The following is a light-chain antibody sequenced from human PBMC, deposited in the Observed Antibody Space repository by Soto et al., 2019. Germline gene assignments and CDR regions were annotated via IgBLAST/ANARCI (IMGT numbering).Light chain of an antibody. Sequence: QAVVTQPASVSGSPGQSITISCTGTSADVGSYNLVSWYQQHPGKAPKVMIYEVSKRPSGISNRFSGSKSGNTASLTISGLQAEDEADYYCCSYVGTTTFVIFGGGTKLTVL. J-gene: IGLJ2*01. CDR3: CSYVGTTTFVI. CDR2: EVS. V-gene: IGLV2-23*02. CDR1: SADVGSYNL.